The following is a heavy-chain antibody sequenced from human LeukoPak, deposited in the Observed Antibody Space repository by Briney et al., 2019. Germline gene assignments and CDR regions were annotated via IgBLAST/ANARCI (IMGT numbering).Heavy chain of an antibody. V-gene: IGHV3-74*03. CDR3: ARRVDATRWFDP. CDR1: GFTFSNYF. CDR2: INSDGTTT. D-gene: IGHD2-15*01. Sequence: GGSLRLSCAASGFTFSNYFMHWVRQAPGEGLVWVSRINSDGTTTMYADSVKGRFTISRDNAKNTLYLQMNSLREEDTAVYYCARRVDATRWFDPWGQGTLVTVSS. J-gene: IGHJ5*02.